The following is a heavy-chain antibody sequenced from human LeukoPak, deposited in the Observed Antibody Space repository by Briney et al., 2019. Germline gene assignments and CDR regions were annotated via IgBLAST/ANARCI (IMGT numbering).Heavy chain of an antibody. CDR2: TYYRSKWYN. V-gene: IGHV6-1*01. CDR1: GDSVSSHSVA. Sequence: SQTLSLTCAISGDSVSSHSVAWNWIRQSPSRGLEWLGRTYYRSKWYNDYAVSVKSPIIINPDTSKNQFSLQLNSVTPEDTAVYYCARERDDAFDIWGQGTMVIVSS. CDR3: ARERDDAFDI. J-gene: IGHJ3*02.